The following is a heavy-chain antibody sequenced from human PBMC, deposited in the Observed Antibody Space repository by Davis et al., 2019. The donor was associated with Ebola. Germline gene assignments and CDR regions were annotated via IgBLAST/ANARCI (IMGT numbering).Heavy chain of an antibody. CDR3: ARAQVVPAANYFDY. D-gene: IGHD2-2*01. CDR1: GGSFSGYY. V-gene: IGHV4-34*01. Sequence: GSLRLSCAVYGGSFSGYYWSWIRQPPGKGLEWIGEINHSGSTNYNPSLKSRVTISVDTSKNQFSLKLSSVTAADTAVYYCARAQVVPAANYFDYWGQGTLVTVSS. CDR2: INHSGST. J-gene: IGHJ4*02.